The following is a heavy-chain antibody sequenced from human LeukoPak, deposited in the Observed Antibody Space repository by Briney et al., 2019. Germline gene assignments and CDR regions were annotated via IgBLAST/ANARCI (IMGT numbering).Heavy chain of an antibody. CDR1: GFTFSDYS. J-gene: IGHJ6*03. Sequence: GGSLRLSCAASGFTFSDYSMNWVRQAPGKGLQWVSYISSSRNTIYYADSVKGRFTISRDNAENSLYLQMNSLRAEDTAVYYCARDGYSGSYKTYYMDVWGKGTTVTVSS. D-gene: IGHD1-26*01. V-gene: IGHV3-48*01. CDR2: ISSSRNTI. CDR3: ARDGYSGSYKTYYMDV.